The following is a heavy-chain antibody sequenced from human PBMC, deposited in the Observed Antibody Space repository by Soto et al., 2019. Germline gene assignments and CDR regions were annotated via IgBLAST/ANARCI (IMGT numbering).Heavy chain of an antibody. V-gene: IGHV3-48*01. Sequence: GGSLRLSCAASGFTFSSYSMNWVRQAPGKGLEWVSYISSSGSTIYYADSVKGRFTISRDNAKNSLYLQMNSLRAEDTAFYYCAKDRSYPTSWYYFDYWGLGTLVTVSS. CDR3: AKDRSYPTSWYYFDY. CDR2: ISSSGSTI. J-gene: IGHJ4*02. D-gene: IGHD2-2*01. CDR1: GFTFSSYS.